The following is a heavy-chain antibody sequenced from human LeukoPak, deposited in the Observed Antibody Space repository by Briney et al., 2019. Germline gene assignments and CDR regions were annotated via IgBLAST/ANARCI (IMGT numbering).Heavy chain of an antibody. V-gene: IGHV4-39*07. D-gene: IGHD3-10*01. CDR3: ARGVDYYGV. J-gene: IGHJ4*02. CDR2: IYYSGST. CDR1: GGSISSSSYY. Sequence: NASETLCLTCTVSGGSISSSSYYWGWIRQPPGKGLEWIGSIYYSGSTYYNPSLKSRVTISVDTSKKQFSLKLSSVTAADTAVYYCARGVDYYGVWGQGTLVTVSS.